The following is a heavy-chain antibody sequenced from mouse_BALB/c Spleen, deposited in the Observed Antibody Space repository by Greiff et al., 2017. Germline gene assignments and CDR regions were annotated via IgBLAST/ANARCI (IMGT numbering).Heavy chain of an antibody. J-gene: IGHJ4*01. CDR1: GFTFSDYG. V-gene: IGHV5-15*02. CDR2: ISNLAYSI. CDR3: ARILISLYAMDY. D-gene: IGHD1-3*01. Sequence: EVQGVESGGGLVQPGGSRKLSCAASGFTFSDYGMAWVRQAPGKGPEWVAFISNLAYSIYYADTVTGRFTISRENAKNTLYLEMSSLRSEDTAMYYCARILISLYAMDYWGQGTSVTVSS.